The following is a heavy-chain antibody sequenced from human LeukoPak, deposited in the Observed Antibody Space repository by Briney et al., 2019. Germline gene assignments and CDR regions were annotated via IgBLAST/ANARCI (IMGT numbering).Heavy chain of an antibody. J-gene: IGHJ4*02. V-gene: IGHV3-30-3*01. CDR2: ISYDGSNK. Sequence: PGRSLRLSCAASGFTFSSYAMHWVRQAPGKGLEWVAVISYDGSNKYYADSVKGRFTISRDNAKNSLYLQMNSLRAEDTAVYYCARDWGCGGSCYTDYWGQGTLVTVSS. CDR3: ARDWGCGGSCYTDY. CDR1: GFTFSSYA. D-gene: IGHD2-15*01.